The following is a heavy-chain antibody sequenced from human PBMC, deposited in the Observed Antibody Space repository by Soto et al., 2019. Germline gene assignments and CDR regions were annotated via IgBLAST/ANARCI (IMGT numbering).Heavy chain of an antibody. CDR3: ATPGGGWYLY. V-gene: IGHV1-8*01. J-gene: IGHJ4*02. D-gene: IGHD6-19*01. Sequence: GASVKVSCKASGYTFSSYDINWVRQATGQGLEWMGWLNPNSGDTGYAQKFQGRVTLTRNTSINTAYIELSSLTSDDTAVYYCATPGGGWYLYWGQGTLVTVSS. CDR2: LNPNSGDT. CDR1: GYTFSSYD.